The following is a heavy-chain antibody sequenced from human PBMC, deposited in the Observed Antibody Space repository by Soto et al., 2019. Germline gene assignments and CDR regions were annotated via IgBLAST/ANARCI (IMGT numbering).Heavy chain of an antibody. CDR1: GFTFSSYA. J-gene: IGHJ6*02. V-gene: IGHV3-23*01. Sequence: EVQLLESGGGLVQPGGSLRLSCAASGFTFSSYAMSWVRQAPGKGLEWVSAISGSGGSTYYADSVKGRFTISRDNSKNTLYLQMNSLRAEDTAVYYCASCLFYDCGDPTGKANHYYYYCRDVWGQGTTVTVSS. D-gene: IGHD4-17*01. CDR2: ISGSGGST. CDR3: ASCLFYDCGDPTGKANHYYYYCRDV.